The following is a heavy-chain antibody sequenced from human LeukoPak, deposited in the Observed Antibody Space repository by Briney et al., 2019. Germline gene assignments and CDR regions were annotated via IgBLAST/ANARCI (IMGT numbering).Heavy chain of an antibody. J-gene: IGHJ4*02. CDR3: ARAGGTSWADY. CDR2: VKQDGTEK. V-gene: IGHV3-7*01. D-gene: IGHD6-13*01. CDR1: GFTFSSYA. Sequence: GGSLRLSCAASGFTFSSYAMSWVRQAPGKGLEWVANVKQDGTEKFYVDSVKGRFTISRDNGKNSLYLQMNSLRVKDTAIYYCARAGGTSWADYWGQGTLVTVSS.